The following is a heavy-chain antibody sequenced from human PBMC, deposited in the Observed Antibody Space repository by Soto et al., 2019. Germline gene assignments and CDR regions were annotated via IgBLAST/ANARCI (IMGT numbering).Heavy chain of an antibody. Sequence: QVQLQESGPGLVKPSQTLSLTCTVSGGSISSGSYYWSWIRQLPGKGLEWIGYIYYSGSTYYNPYLKSRVTISVDTSKIQFSLKLNSVTAADTAVYYCATRTDYYYGSGSLGGMDVWGQGTTVTVSS. CDR1: GGSISSGSYY. CDR3: ATRTDYYYGSGSLGGMDV. J-gene: IGHJ6*02. V-gene: IGHV4-31*03. D-gene: IGHD3-10*01. CDR2: IYYSGST.